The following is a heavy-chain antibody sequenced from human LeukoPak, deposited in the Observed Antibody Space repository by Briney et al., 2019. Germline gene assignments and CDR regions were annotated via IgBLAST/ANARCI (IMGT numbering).Heavy chain of an antibody. CDR3: AKGYREVTAIGVFDY. CDR1: GFTFSSYG. Sequence: PGRSLRLSCAASGFTFSSYGMHWVRQAPGKGLEWVAVISYDGSNKYYADSVKGRFTISRDNSKNTLYLQMNSLRAEDTAVYYCAKGYREVTAIGVFDYWGQGTLVTVSS. V-gene: IGHV3-30*18. J-gene: IGHJ4*02. D-gene: IGHD2-21*02. CDR2: ISYDGSNK.